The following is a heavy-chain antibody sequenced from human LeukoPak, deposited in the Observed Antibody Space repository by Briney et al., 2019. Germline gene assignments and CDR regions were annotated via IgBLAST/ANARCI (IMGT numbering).Heavy chain of an antibody. V-gene: IGHV4-34*01. CDR3: ARGLLAVAGRATPDY. J-gene: IGHJ4*02. CDR2: IYYSGST. CDR1: GGSFSGYY. Sequence: SETLSLTCAVYGGSFSGYYWSWIRQPPGKGLEWIGSIYYSGSTYYNPSLKSRVTISVDTSKNQFSLKLSSVTAADTAVYYCARGLLAVAGRATPDYWGQGTLVTVSS. D-gene: IGHD6-19*01.